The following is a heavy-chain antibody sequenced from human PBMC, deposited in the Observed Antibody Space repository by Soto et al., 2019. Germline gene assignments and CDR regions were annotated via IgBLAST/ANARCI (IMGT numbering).Heavy chain of an antibody. CDR1: GGTFSSYA. D-gene: IGHD3-9*01. CDR3: ARALDILTGPKY. Sequence: GASVKVSCKASGGTFSSYAISWVRQAPGQGLEWMGGIIPIFGTANYAQKFQDRVTITADESTSTAYMELSSLRSEDTAVYYCARALDILTGPKYWGQGTLVTVSS. V-gene: IGHV1-69*13. J-gene: IGHJ4*02. CDR2: IIPIFGTA.